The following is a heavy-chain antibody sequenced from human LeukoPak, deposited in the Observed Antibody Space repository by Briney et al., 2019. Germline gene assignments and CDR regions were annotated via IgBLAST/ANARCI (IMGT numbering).Heavy chain of an antibody. Sequence: PGGSLRLSCAASGFTFDDYGMSWVRQAPGKGLEWVSAISGSGGSTYYADSVKGRFTISRDNSKNTLYLQMNSLRAEDTAVYYCAKAYSSGWGDWYFDLWGRGTLVTVSS. V-gene: IGHV3-23*01. CDR1: GFTFDDYG. CDR2: ISGSGGST. CDR3: AKAYSSGWGDWYFDL. J-gene: IGHJ2*01. D-gene: IGHD6-19*01.